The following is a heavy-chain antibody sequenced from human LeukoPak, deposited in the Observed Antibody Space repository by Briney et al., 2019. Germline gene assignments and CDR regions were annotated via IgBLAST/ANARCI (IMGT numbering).Heavy chain of an antibody. J-gene: IGHJ6*02. CDR1: GITFSSYG. Sequence: GGSLRLSCAASGITFSSYGMHWVRQAPGKGLEWVAVISYDGSNKYYADSVKGRFTISRDNSKNTLYLQMNSLRAEDTAVYYCAKDLLYGDYPSSGMDVWGQGTTVTVSS. CDR3: AKDLLYGDYPSSGMDV. D-gene: IGHD4-17*01. CDR2: ISYDGSNK. V-gene: IGHV3-30*18.